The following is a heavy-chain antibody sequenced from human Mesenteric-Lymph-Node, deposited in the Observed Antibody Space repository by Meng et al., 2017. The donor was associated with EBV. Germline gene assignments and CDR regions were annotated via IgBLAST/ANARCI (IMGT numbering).Heavy chain of an antibody. D-gene: IGHD3-10*01. V-gene: IGHV4-61*01. CDR2: IFSSGST. J-gene: IGHJ4*02. CDR3: AREVRGVNTGWKPFFDY. CDR1: GGSVNSGSYY. Sequence: VQVQESGAGLVKPSGTLSLTCPVSGGSVNSGSYYWSWIRQPPGKGLQWIGYIFSSGSTNYNPSFKSRVTISVDTSKNQFSLRLTSVSAADTALYFCAREVRGVNTGWKPFFDYWGQGALVTVSS.